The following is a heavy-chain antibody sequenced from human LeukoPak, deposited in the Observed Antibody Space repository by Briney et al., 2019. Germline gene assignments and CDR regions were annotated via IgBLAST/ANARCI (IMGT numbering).Heavy chain of an antibody. CDR3: ASRDPCSGGSCYGLGY. J-gene: IGHJ4*02. CDR2: ISGSGAST. Sequence: GGSLRLSCEASGFTFSSYAMSWVRQAPGKGLEWVSVISGSGASTYFADSVKGRFIISRDNSKNTLYLQMNSLRAEDTAVYYCASRDPCSGGSCYGLGYWGQGTLVTVSS. V-gene: IGHV3-23*01. D-gene: IGHD2-15*01. CDR1: GFTFSSYA.